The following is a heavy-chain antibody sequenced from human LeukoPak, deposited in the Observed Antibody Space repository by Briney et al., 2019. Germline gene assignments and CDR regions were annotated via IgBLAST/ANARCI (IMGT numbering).Heavy chain of an antibody. CDR1: GGSISSSSYY. V-gene: IGHV4-39*01. D-gene: IGHD6-19*01. Sequence: PSETLSLTCTVSGGSISSSSYYWGWIRQPPGKGLEWIGSIYYSGSTYYNPSLKSRVTISVDTSKNQFSLKLSSVTAADTAVYYCASGDSSGWYLNWFDPWGQGTLVTVSS. J-gene: IGHJ5*02. CDR2: IYYSGST. CDR3: ASGDSSGWYLNWFDP.